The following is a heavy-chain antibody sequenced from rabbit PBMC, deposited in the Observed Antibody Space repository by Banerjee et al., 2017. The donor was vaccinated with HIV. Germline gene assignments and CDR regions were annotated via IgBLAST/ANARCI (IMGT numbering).Heavy chain of an antibody. V-gene: IGHV1S40*01. Sequence: VESGGGLVQPGASLTLTCKASGFSFSTYYYMCWVRQAPGKGLEWIACIYSGSSGSTYYASWAKGRFTISKTSSTTVTLQMTSLTAADTATYFCARGDSGYGYATDLWGPGTLVTVS. D-gene: IGHD6-1*01. CDR1: GFSFSTYYY. CDR3: ARGDSGYGYATDL. CDR2: IYSGSSGST. J-gene: IGHJ4*01.